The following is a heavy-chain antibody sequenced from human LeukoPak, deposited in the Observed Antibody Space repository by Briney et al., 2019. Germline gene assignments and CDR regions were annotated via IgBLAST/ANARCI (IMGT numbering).Heavy chain of an antibody. CDR2: IYTSGST. CDR1: GGSISSYY. J-gene: IGHJ5*02. CDR3: ARYFDWLLWSWFDP. Sequence: SETLSLTCTVSGGSISSYYWSWIRQPAGKGLEWIGRIYTSGSTNYNPSLKSRVTMSVDTSKNQFSLKLSSVTVADTAVYYCARYFDWLLWSWFDPWGQGTLVTVSS. D-gene: IGHD3-9*01. V-gene: IGHV4-4*07.